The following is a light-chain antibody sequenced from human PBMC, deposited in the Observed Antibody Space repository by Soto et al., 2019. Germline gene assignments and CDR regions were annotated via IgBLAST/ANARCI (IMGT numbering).Light chain of an antibody. CDR1: QSVSSNY. CDR3: QQYGSSSWT. J-gene: IGKJ1*01. Sequence: EIVLTQSPGTLSLSPGERATLSCRASQSVSSNYLAWYQQKPGQAPRLLIYGASSRATGIPDRFSGSGSGTDFILTISRLEPEDFAVYYCQQYGSSSWTFGQGTKVDI. V-gene: IGKV3-20*01. CDR2: GAS.